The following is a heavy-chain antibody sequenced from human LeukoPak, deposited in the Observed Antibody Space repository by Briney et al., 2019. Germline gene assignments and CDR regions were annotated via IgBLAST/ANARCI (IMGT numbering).Heavy chain of an antibody. CDR1: GGSVSSGSYY. D-gene: IGHD3-3*01. J-gene: IGHJ5*02. CDR2: IYYSGST. CDR3: ASSRFYDFCSGRPTYNWFDP. V-gene: IGHV4-61*01. Sequence: SETLSLTCTVSGGSVSSGSYYWSWIRQPPGKGLEWIGYIYYSGSTNYNPSLKSRVTISVDTSKNQFSLKLSSVTAADTAVYYCASSRFYDFCSGRPTYNWFDPWGQGTLVTVSS.